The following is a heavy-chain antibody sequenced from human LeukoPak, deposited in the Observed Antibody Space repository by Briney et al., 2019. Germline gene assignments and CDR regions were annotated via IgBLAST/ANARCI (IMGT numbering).Heavy chain of an antibody. Sequence: KSGGSLRLSCAAPGFTFSSYAMNWVRQAPGKGLEWVSSITTSSSYIYYADSVKGRFTISRDDAKNSLYLQMNSLRAEDTAVYYCARDPAAAGTVWFDPWGQGTLVTVSS. CDR2: ITTSSSYI. J-gene: IGHJ5*02. D-gene: IGHD6-13*01. CDR3: ARDPAAAGTVWFDP. CDR1: GFTFSSYA. V-gene: IGHV3-21*01.